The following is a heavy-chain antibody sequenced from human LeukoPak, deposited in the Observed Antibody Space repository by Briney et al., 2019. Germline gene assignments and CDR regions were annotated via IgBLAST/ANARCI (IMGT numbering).Heavy chain of an antibody. Sequence: GGSPRLSCAASGFTFSSYGMHWVRQAPGKGLEWVAVIWYDGSNKYYADSVKGRFTISRDNSKNTLYLQMNSLRAEDTAVYYCAKDNSLWFGVSRAFDIWGQGTMVTVSS. CDR1: GFTFSSYG. V-gene: IGHV3-33*06. D-gene: IGHD3-10*01. J-gene: IGHJ3*02. CDR3: AKDNSLWFGVSRAFDI. CDR2: IWYDGSNK.